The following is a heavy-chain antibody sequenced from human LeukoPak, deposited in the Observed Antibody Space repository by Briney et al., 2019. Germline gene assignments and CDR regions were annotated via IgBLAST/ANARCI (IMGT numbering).Heavy chain of an antibody. CDR1: GFTFTSYS. J-gene: IGHJ4*02. CDR2: ISGGGGST. CDR3: AKGGKWDVTPYDF. Sequence: GGSLRLSCAASGFTFTSYSMNWVRQAPGKGLEWVSTISGGGGSTYYADSVKGRFTISRDNSKNTLYLQVNSLRAEDTAVYYCAKGGKWDVTPYDFWGQGTLVTVSS. D-gene: IGHD1-26*01. V-gene: IGHV3-23*01.